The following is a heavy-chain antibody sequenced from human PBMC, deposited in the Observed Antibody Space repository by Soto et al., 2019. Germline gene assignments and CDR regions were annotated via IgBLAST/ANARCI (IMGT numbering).Heavy chain of an antibody. V-gene: IGHV4-30-4*01. CDR3: ARVLRLNWFDP. D-gene: IGHD2-21*02. CDR1: GGSISTGDYY. Sequence: SETLSLTCTVSGGSISTGDYYWSWIRQPPGKGLEWIGYIYYSGSTYYNPSLKSRVTISLDTSQNQFSLQLSSVTAADTAVYYCARVLRLNWFDPWGQGTLVTVSS. CDR2: IYYSGST. J-gene: IGHJ5*02.